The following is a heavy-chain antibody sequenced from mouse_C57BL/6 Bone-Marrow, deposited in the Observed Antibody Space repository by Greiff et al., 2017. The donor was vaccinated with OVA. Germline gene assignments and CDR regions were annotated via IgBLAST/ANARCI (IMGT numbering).Heavy chain of an antibody. CDR2: ISSGSSTI. V-gene: IGHV5-17*01. D-gene: IGHD1-1*01. Sequence: EVQGVESGGGLVKPGGSLKLSCAASGFTFSDYGMHWVRQAPEKGLEWVAYISSGSSTIYYADTVKGRFTISRDNAKNTLFLQMTSLRSEDTAMYYCARRLLLGTPTPFAYWGQGTLVTVSA. CDR1: GFTFSDYG. CDR3: ARRLLLGTPTPFAY. J-gene: IGHJ3*01.